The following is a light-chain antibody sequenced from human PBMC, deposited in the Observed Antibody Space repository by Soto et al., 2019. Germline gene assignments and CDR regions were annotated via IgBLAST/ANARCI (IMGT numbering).Light chain of an antibody. CDR3: QHYNNWPRT. J-gene: IGKJ1*01. Sequence: EIVMTQSPATLSVSPGERATLSCRASHSVSSNLDWYQQKPGQAPRLLIYGASTRATSIPARFSRSGSGTEFTLTISSLQSEDFPAYYGQHYNNWPRTFGQGTKVESK. CDR2: GAS. CDR1: HSVSSN. V-gene: IGKV3-15*01.